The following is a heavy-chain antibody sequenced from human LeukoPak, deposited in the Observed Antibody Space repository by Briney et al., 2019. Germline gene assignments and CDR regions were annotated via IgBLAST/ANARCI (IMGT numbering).Heavy chain of an antibody. Sequence: GGSLRLSCAASGFTFSSYAMSWVRQAPGKGLEWVSTLSGSGGSTYYADSVKGRFTISRDNAKNSLYLQRNSLRAEDTAVYYCARDHVPFDWGQGTLVTVSS. D-gene: IGHD2-2*01. V-gene: IGHV3-23*01. J-gene: IGHJ4*02. CDR1: GFTFSSYA. CDR2: LSGSGGST. CDR3: ARDHVPFD.